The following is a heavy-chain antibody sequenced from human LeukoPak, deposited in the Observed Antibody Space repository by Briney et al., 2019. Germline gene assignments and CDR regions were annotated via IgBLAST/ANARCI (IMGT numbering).Heavy chain of an antibody. CDR2: IKQDGSEK. Sequence: GGSLRLSCAASGFTFSSYWMSWVRQAPGKGLEWVANIKQDGSEKYYVDSVKGRFTISRDNSKNTLYLQMNSLRAEDTAVYYCAKDGVAGDYYYYYMDVWGKGTTVTVSS. J-gene: IGHJ6*03. CDR1: GFTFSSYW. CDR3: AKDGVAGDYYYYYMDV. V-gene: IGHV3-7*01. D-gene: IGHD6-19*01.